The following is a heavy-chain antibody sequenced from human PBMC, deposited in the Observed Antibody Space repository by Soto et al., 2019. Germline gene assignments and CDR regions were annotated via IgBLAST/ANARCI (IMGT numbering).Heavy chain of an antibody. CDR1: GYTFSNYG. D-gene: IGHD2-2*01. Sequence: ASVKVSCKTSGYTFSNYGITWVRQAPGQPLEWLGWISLYSDGTNYAQKFQGRVSMTTDTSTTTAYMELRSLRSDDTAVYYCARVVPGAEAWFGPWGQETLVTVSS. CDR3: ARVVPGAEAWFGP. V-gene: IGHV1-18*01. CDR2: ISLYSDGT. J-gene: IGHJ5*02.